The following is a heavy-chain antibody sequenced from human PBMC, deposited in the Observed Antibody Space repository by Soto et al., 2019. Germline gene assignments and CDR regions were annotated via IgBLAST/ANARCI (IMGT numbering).Heavy chain of an antibody. CDR1: GYTFTGYY. CDR2: INPNSGGT. V-gene: IGHV1-2*04. D-gene: IGHD3-16*01. Sequence: ASVKVSCKASGYTFTGYYMHWVRQAPGQGLEWMGWINPNSGGTNYAQKFQGWVTMTRDTSISTAYMELSRLRSEDTAVYYCARGLRLGTDYFDYWGQGTLVTVSS. CDR3: ARGLRLGTDYFDY. J-gene: IGHJ4*02.